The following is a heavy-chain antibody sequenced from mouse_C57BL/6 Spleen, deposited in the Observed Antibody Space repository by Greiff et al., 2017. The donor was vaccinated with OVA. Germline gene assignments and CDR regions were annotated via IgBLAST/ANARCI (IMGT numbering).Heavy chain of an antibody. D-gene: IGHD4-1*02. V-gene: IGHV1-80*01. CDR2: IYPGDGDT. J-gene: IGHJ2*01. CDR3: ARKGPQLYYFDY. CDR1: GYAFSSYW. Sequence: QVQLQQSGAELVKPGASVKISCKASGYAFSSYWMNWVKQRPGKGLEWIGQIYPGDGDTNYNGKFKGKATLTADKSSSTAYMQLSSLTSEDSAVYFCARKGPQLYYFDYWGQGTTLTVSS.